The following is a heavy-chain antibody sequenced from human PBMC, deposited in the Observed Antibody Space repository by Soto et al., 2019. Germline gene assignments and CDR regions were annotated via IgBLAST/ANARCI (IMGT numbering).Heavy chain of an antibody. V-gene: IGHV3-21*01. CDR2: ISSSSSYI. D-gene: IGHD2-2*01. CDR1: GFTFSSYS. CDR3: ARGLPPDIVVVPAAIPGRDYYYYYMDV. J-gene: IGHJ6*03. Sequence: EVQLVESGGGLVKPGGSLRLSCAASGFTFSSYSMNWVRQAPGKGLEWVSSISSSSSYIYYADSVKGRFTISRDNAKNSLYLQMNSLRAEDTAVYYCARGLPPDIVVVPAAIPGRDYYYYYMDVWGKGTTVTVSS.